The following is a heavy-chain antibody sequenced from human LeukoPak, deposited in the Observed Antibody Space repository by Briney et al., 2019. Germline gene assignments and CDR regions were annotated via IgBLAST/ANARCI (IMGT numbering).Heavy chain of an antibody. V-gene: IGHV3-74*03. Sequence: PGRSLRLSCAASGFTFSSYWMHWVRQAPGKGLVWVSCLNSDGSSTKYADSVRGRFTISRDNAKNTLYLQMSSLRAEDTAVYYCATGNSHAFDIWGQGTMVTVSS. D-gene: IGHD1-7*01. CDR3: ATGNSHAFDI. CDR2: LNSDGSST. J-gene: IGHJ3*02. CDR1: GFTFSSYW.